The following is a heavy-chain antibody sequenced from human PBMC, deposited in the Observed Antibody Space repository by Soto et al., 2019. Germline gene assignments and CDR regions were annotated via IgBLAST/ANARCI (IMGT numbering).Heavy chain of an antibody. J-gene: IGHJ6*02. D-gene: IGHD2-15*01. CDR3: ARTPYCSGGSCYTIYYYGMDV. Sequence: QVQLVQSGAEVKKPGSSVKVSCKASGGTFSSYAISWVRQAPGQGLEWMGGIIPISGTANYAQKFQGRVTITADESTSTAYMELSSLRSEDTAVYYCARTPYCSGGSCYTIYYYGMDVWGQGTTVTVSS. CDR1: GGTFSSYA. V-gene: IGHV1-69*01. CDR2: IIPISGTA.